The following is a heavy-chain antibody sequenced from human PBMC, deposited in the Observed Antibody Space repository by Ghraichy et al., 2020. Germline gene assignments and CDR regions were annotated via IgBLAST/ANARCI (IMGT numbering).Heavy chain of an antibody. CDR2: TYYRSKWYN. CDR1: GDSVSSNSAA. V-gene: IGHV6-1*01. Sequence: SQTLSLTCAISGDSVSSNSAAWIWIRQSPSRGPEWLGRTYYRSKWYNDYAISVKSRMTLNSDTSKNQFSLQLNSVTPEDTAVYFCAREGDLFFDDWGQGTLVTVSS. D-gene: IGHD3-16*01. CDR3: AREGDLFFDD. J-gene: IGHJ4*02.